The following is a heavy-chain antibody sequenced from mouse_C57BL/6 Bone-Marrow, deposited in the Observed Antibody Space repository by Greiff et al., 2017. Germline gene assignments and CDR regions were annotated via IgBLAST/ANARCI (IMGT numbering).Heavy chain of an antibody. CDR3: ARSKNWDSWFAY. V-gene: IGHV1-54*01. Sequence: VQLQQSGAELVRPGTSVKVSCKASGYAFTNYLIEWVKQRPGKGLGWIGVSNPGSGGTNYNEKFKGKGTLTADKSSSTAYMQLSSLTSEDSAVYFCARSKNWDSWFAYWGQGTLVTVSA. J-gene: IGHJ3*01. D-gene: IGHD4-1*01. CDR2: SNPGSGGT. CDR1: GYAFTNYL.